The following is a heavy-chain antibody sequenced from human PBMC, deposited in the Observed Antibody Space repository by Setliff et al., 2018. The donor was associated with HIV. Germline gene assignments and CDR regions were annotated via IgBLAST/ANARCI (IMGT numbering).Heavy chain of an antibody. CDR1: GGTFSSYA. CDR3: ASAPYTGSHPFHY. D-gene: IGHD1-1*01. V-gene: IGHV1-69*13. J-gene: IGHJ4*02. Sequence: GASVKVSCKASGGTFSSYAISWVRQAPGQGLEWMGGIIPIFGISTYARKFQGRVSMTADESTNTAYMELSSLGSEDTAIYYCASAPYTGSHPFHYWGQGTLVTVSS. CDR2: IIPIFGIS.